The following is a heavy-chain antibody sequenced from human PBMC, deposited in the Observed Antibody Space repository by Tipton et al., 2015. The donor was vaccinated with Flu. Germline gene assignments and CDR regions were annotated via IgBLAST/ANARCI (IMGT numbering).Heavy chain of an antibody. CDR3: ARGYCSGGSCSYWYFDL. D-gene: IGHD2-15*01. CDR1: GGSINSSY. J-gene: IGHJ2*01. CDR2: IQYSGHT. V-gene: IGHV4-59*01. Sequence: LRLSCSVSGGSINSSYWSWIRQSPGKGLEWIGNIQYSGHTNYNPSLKSRVTIAVDTSKNQFSLQLSSVAAADTAVYYCARGYCSGGSCSYWYFDLWGRGTLVTVSS.